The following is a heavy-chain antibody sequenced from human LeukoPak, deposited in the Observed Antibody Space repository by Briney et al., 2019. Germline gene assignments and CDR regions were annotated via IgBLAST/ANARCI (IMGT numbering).Heavy chain of an antibody. CDR2: ITWNSDSI. Sequence: PGGSLRLSCAASGFTFSSYWMSWVRQAPGKGLEWVSGITWNSDSIDYADSVKGRFTISRDNAKNSLYLQMNSLRAEDMALYYCAKGGGGRLIYYYYMDVWGKGTTVTVSS. V-gene: IGHV3-9*03. J-gene: IGHJ6*03. D-gene: IGHD3-16*01. CDR1: GFTFSSYW. CDR3: AKGGGGRLIYYYYMDV.